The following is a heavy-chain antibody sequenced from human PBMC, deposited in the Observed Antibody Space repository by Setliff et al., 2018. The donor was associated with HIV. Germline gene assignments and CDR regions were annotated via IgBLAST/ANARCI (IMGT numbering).Heavy chain of an antibody. J-gene: IGHJ5*02. D-gene: IGHD2-2*01. V-gene: IGHV4-34*01. Sequence: ASETLSLTCAVYGGSFSGYYWSWIRQPPGKGLEWIGEINHSGSTNYNPSLKSRVTISVDTSKNQFSLKLSSVTAADTAVYYCARHSPTYCSGTSCYDNWFDPWG. CDR2: INHSGST. CDR3: ARHSPTYCSGTSCYDNWFDP. CDR1: GGSFSGYY.